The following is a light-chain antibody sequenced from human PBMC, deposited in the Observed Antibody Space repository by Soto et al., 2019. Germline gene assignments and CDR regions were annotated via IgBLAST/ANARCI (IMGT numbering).Light chain of an antibody. CDR2: EVS. Sequence: QSVLTQPASVSGSPGQSITISCTGTSSDVGNYKYVSWYQQHPGKSPKLMIYEVSNRPSGVSNRFSGSKSGNTASLTISGLQAEDETDYCCLSYTRSXTYVFGTGTKVXV. J-gene: IGLJ1*01. CDR1: SSDVGNYKY. V-gene: IGLV2-14*01. CDR3: LSYTRSXTYV.